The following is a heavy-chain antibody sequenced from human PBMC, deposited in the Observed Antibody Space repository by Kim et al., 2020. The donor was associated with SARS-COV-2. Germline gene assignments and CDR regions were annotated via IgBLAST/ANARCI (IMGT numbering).Heavy chain of an antibody. CDR2: IYYSGST. J-gene: IGHJ3*02. Sequence: SETLSLTCTVSGGSISSSSYYWGWIRQPPGKGLEWIGSIYYSGSTYYNPSLKSRVTISVDTSKNQFSLKLSSVTAADTAVYYCARRELLDYYDSSGYYYFDIWGQGTMVTVSS. CDR1: GGSISSSSYY. V-gene: IGHV4-39*01. CDR3: ARRELLDYYDSSGYYYFDI. D-gene: IGHD3-22*01.